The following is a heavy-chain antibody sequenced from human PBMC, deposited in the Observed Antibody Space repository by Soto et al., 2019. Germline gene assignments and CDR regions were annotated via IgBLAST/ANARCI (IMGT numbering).Heavy chain of an antibody. J-gene: IGHJ4*02. CDR3: ARDYGSSGWYGYFDY. Sequence: QVQLVESGGGVVQPGRSLRLSCAASGFTFSSYAMHWVRQAPGKGLEWVAVISYDGSNIYYADSVKGRFTISRDNSKNTLYLQMNSLRAEDTAVYYCARDYGSSGWYGYFDYWGQGTLVTVSS. CDR2: ISYDGSNI. V-gene: IGHV3-30-3*01. CDR1: GFTFSSYA. D-gene: IGHD6-19*01.